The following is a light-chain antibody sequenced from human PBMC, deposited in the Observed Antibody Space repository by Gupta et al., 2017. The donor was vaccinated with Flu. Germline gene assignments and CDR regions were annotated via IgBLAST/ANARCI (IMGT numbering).Light chain of an antibody. V-gene: IGKV1-5*03. J-gene: IGKJ1*01. CDR3: QHGNYDSWT. CDR2: KGS. Sequence: DIHITQSPSTLAASVGDRVSITCRASENITSWLAWYQQKPGKAPNFVIYKGSGLQGGVPSRFSGSGSGTEFTLTISSLQPDDFATYYCQHGNYDSWTFGQGTRV. CDR1: ENITSW.